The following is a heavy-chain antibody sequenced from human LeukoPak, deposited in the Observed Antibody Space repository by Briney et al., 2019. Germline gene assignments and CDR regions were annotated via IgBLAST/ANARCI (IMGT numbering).Heavy chain of an antibody. CDR2: ISSSSSYI. J-gene: IGHJ4*02. CDR1: GFIFSNYG. D-gene: IGHD1-26*01. V-gene: IGHV3-21*01. Sequence: GGSLTLSCAASGFIFSNYGMNWVRQAPGKGLEWVSSISSSSSYIYYADSVKGRFTISRDNAKNSLYLQMNSLRAEDTAVYYCASDPDMYSGSFSDYWGQGTLVTVSS. CDR3: ASDPDMYSGSFSDY.